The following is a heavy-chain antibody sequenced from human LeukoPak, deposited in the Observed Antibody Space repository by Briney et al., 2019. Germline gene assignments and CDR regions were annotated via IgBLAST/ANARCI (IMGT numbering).Heavy chain of an antibody. J-gene: IGHJ4*02. CDR2: IYYSGST. D-gene: IGHD3-22*01. CDR3: ARDYYDSSGYYYIPFDY. V-gene: IGHV4-30-4*08. CDR1: GGSISSGDYY. Sequence: SETLSLTCTVSGGSISSGDYYWSWIRQPPGKGLEWIGYIYYSGSTYYNPSLKSRVTISVDTSKNQFSLKLSSVTAADRAVYYCARDYYDSSGYYYIPFDYWGQGTLVTVSS.